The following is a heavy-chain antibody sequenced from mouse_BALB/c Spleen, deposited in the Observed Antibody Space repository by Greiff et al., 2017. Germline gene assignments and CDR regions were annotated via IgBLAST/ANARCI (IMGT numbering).Heavy chain of an antibody. Sequence: EVQLVESGPELVKPGASVKVSCKASGYAFTSYNMYWVKQSHGKSLEWIGYIDPYNGGTSYNQKFKGKATLTVDKSSSTAYMHLNSLTSEDSAVYYCARCPGGSRDYAMDYWGQGTSVTVSS. J-gene: IGHJ4*01. D-gene: IGHD1-1*01. CDR1: GYAFTSYN. CDR2: IDPYNGGT. V-gene: IGHV1S135*01. CDR3: ARCPGGSRDYAMDY.